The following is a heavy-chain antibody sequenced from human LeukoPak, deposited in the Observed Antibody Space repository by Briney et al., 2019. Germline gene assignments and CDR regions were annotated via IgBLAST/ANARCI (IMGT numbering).Heavy chain of an antibody. D-gene: IGHD6-19*01. V-gene: IGHV3-7*01. CDR2: IKEDGGDI. Sequence: GGSLRLSCAASQFSISYDWLHWVRQDPGKGLEWVASIKEDGGDIHYMDSVKGRFSISRDNPKNSLYLTMNTLRAEDTPVYYCVRGSGWFFGLWGQGSLVTVSS. J-gene: IGHJ4*02. CDR1: QFSISYDW. CDR3: VRGSGWFFGL.